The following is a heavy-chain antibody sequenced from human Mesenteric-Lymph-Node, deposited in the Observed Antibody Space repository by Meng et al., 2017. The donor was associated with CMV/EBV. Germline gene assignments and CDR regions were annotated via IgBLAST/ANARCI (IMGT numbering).Heavy chain of an antibody. CDR2: INVDESVI. V-gene: IGHV3-74*01. D-gene: IGHD3-3*01. CDR1: GFIFTDFW. Sequence: GGSLRLSCAVSGFIFTDFWMHWVRQAPGKGLEWVSRINVDESVINYVDSVKGRFTMSRDNAKRTVYLQMNSLRAEDTAVYYCARGTRDNDYWGQGTLVTVSS. CDR3: ARGTRDNDY. J-gene: IGHJ4*02.